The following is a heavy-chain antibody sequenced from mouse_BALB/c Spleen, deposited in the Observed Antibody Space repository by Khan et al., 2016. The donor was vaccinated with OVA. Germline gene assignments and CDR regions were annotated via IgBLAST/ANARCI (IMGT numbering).Heavy chain of an antibody. Sequence: QVQLQQSGAELARPGASVKLSCKASGYTFSDYYINWVKQRPGQGLEGFGEISPGSGDTYYIEKFKGKATLTADKSTSTAYLQLSSLTSEASTADFCASKNYFGYTFAYWGQGTLVTVSA. V-gene: IGHV1-77*01. D-gene: IGHD1-2*01. CDR2: ISPGSGDT. J-gene: IGHJ3*01. CDR3: ASKNYFGYTFAY. CDR1: GYTFSDYY.